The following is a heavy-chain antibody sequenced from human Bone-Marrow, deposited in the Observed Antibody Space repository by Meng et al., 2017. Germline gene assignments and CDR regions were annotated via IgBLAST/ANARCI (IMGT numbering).Heavy chain of an antibody. CDR2: IIPIFGTA. V-gene: IGHV1-69*06. Sequence: VQLVQSGAEAKKPGSSVKVSCKASGGTFSSYAISWVRQAPGQGLEWMGGIIPIFGTANYEQKFQGRVTITADKSTSTDYMELSSLRSEDTAVYYCARDGLGNWNYIDYWGQGTLVTVSS. CDR3: ARDGLGNWNYIDY. D-gene: IGHD1-20*01. CDR1: GGTFSSYA. J-gene: IGHJ4*02.